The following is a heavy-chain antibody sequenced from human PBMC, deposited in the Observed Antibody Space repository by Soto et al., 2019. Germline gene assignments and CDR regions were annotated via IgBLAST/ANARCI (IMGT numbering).Heavy chain of an antibody. CDR1: GFSISSSIYY. J-gene: IGHJ6*02. CDR2: IYYSGST. CDR3: ARRLYYDSSGFEGGGMDV. Sequence: SETLSLTCTISGFSISSSIYYWGWIRQPPGKGLEWIGSIYYSGSTYYNPSLKSRVTISVDTSKNQFSLKLSSVTAADTAVYYCARRLYYDSSGFEGGGMDVWGQGTTVT. V-gene: IGHV4-39*01. D-gene: IGHD3-22*01.